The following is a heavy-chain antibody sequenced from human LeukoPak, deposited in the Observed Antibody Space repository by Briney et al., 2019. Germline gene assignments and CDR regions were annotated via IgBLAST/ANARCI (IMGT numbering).Heavy chain of an antibody. V-gene: IGHV5-51*01. J-gene: IGHJ3*02. D-gene: IGHD1-1*01. Sequence: GESLKISCKASEYSFTNFWIGWVRQMPGKGLEWMGIIYPGDSETKYSPSFQGQVTISADKSISTAYLQWSSLKASDTAMYYCARRNDQFRDNSFDIWGQGTMVTVSS. CDR2: IYPGDSET. CDR3: ARRNDQFRDNSFDI. CDR1: EYSFTNFW.